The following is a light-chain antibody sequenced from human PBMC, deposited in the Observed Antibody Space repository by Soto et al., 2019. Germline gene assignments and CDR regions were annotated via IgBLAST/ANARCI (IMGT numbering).Light chain of an antibody. J-gene: IGKJ1*01. CDR1: QSLLHRNGYNR. CDR2: VGS. V-gene: IGKV2-28*01. CDR3: IQAPQTPWT. Sequence: DIVMTQSPLSLPVTPGEPASISCRPSQSLLHRNGYNRVNWYLHKPGQSPQVLIYVGSTRASGVTDRFTGSGSGTDFTLKISRVDAEDFVLYYCIQAPQTPWTFGQGTKFDI.